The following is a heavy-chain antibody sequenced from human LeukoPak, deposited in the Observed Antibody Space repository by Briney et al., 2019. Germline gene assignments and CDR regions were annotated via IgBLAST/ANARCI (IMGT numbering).Heavy chain of an antibody. CDR2: IYYSGST. CDR1: GGSISSYY. CDR3: ARLKCISTTCPSRYVMDV. J-gene: IGHJ6*02. V-gene: IGHV4-59*01. D-gene: IGHD2-2*01. Sequence: PSETLSLTCSVSGGSISSYYWSWIRQPPGKGLEYIGYIYYSGSTNYNPSLKSRATISVDTSKDQFSLNLTSVTAADTAVYYCARLKCISTTCPSRYVMDVWGQGTTVTVSS.